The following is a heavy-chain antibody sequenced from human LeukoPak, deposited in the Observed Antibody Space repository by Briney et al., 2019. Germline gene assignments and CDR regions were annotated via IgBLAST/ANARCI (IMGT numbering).Heavy chain of an antibody. CDR3: ARHGSSRSPFYP. CDR2: IYDSGST. CDR1: GGSISRYY. V-gene: IGHV4-59*08. D-gene: IGHD6-13*01. J-gene: IGHJ5*02. Sequence: SETLSLTCTVSGGSISRYYWSWIRQPPGKGLEWIGYIYDSGSTNFNPSLKSRVTISVDTSKNQFSLKLSSVTAADTAVYYCARHGSSRSPFYPWGQGTLVILSS.